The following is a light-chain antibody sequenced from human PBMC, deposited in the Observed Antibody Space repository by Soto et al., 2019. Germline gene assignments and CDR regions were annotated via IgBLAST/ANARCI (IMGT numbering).Light chain of an antibody. V-gene: IGKV3-20*01. CDR2: GAS. CDR1: QTVTSNY. J-gene: IGKJ5*01. CDR3: QQYGSSPLIS. Sequence: EIGLTQSPVTLSLSPGERATLSCGASQTVTSNYLAWYQQKPGQAPRLLIFGASKRATGIPDRFSGSGSGRDFTLTISGLEPEDFAVYYCQQYGSSPLISFGQGTRLETK.